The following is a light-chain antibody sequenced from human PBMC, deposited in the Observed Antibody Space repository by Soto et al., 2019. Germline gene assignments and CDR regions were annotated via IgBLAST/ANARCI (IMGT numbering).Light chain of an antibody. Sequence: DRHMTQSPSSLSAPVEDKETITCRASQSISSWLAWYQQKPGTAPKLLIYHASTLESGVPSRFSGSGSGTEFTLTISSLQPDDCATYYCQQYNSYSFGQGSKVDVK. CDR3: QQYNSYS. V-gene: IGKV1-5*01. J-gene: IGKJ1*01. CDR2: HAS. CDR1: QSISSW.